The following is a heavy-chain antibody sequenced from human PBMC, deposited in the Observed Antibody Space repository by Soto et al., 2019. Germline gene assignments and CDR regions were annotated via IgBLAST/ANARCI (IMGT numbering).Heavy chain of an antibody. Sequence: PVGALRLSCASSGFTFSGYNMNWARQAPGKGLEWVSYISSDSSVKYYADSVKGRFTISRDNPKNSLYLKMNSLRDEDTAVYFCARDLGYCVSSSCYLFDPWGQGTLVTVSS. CDR1: GFTFSGYN. D-gene: IGHD2-2*03. CDR2: ISSDSSVK. J-gene: IGHJ5*02. CDR3: ARDLGYCVSSSCYLFDP. V-gene: IGHV3-48*02.